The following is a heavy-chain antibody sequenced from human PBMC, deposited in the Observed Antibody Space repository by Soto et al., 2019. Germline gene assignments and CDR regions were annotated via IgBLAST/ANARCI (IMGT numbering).Heavy chain of an antibody. CDR1: VFTFSSHG. Sequence: PGGSLRLSCAASVFTFSSHGMHLVRQAPGKGLEWVAVIWYDGSYKYDADSVKGRFTISRDNSKNTLYLQLNSMRAEDTAVYYCARDYSSYWYGFDYWGQGTLVTVSS. CDR2: IWYDGSYK. CDR3: ARDYSSYWYGFDY. V-gene: IGHV3-33*01. J-gene: IGHJ4*02. D-gene: IGHD6-13*01.